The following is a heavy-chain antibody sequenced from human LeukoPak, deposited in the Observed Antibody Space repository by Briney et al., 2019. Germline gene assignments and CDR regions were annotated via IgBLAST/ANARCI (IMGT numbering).Heavy chain of an antibody. CDR3: ARDRLGYSGYGHYFDY. CDR1: GGSISSYY. D-gene: IGHD5-12*01. V-gene: IGHV4-59*01. Sequence: PSETLSLTCTVSGGSISSYYWSWIRQPPGKGLEWIGYIYYSGSTNYYPSLKSRVTISVDTSKNQFSLKLSSVTAADTAVYYCARDRLGYSGYGHYFDYWGQGTLVTVSS. J-gene: IGHJ4*02. CDR2: IYYSGST.